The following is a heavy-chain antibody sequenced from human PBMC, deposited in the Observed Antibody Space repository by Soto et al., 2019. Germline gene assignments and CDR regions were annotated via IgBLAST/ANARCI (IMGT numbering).Heavy chain of an antibody. CDR3: AKDVSGYYYYGMDV. CDR2: ISGSGGNT. V-gene: IGHV3-23*01. CDR1: GFTFTSYA. Sequence: PGGSLRLSCAAAGFTFTSYAMNWVRQAPGKGLEWASAISGSGGNTYYADSVKGRFAISRDNSKNTLYLQMNSLRAEDTAVYCCAKDVSGYYYYGMDVWGRGNTVTVSS. J-gene: IGHJ6*02. D-gene: IGHD2-8*01.